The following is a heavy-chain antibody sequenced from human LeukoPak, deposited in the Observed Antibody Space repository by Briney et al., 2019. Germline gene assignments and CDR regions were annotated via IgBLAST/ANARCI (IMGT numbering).Heavy chain of an antibody. CDR1: GGTFSSYA. CDR2: IIPIFGTA. D-gene: IGHD2-2*02. CDR3: ALGYCSSTSCYTWNYYYYMDV. J-gene: IGHJ6*03. V-gene: IGHV1-69*05. Sequence: SSVKVSCKASGGTFSSYAISWVRQAPGQGLEWMGRIIPIFGTANYAQKFQGRVTMTRDTSTSTVYMELSSLRSEDTAVYYCALGYCSSTSCYTWNYYYYMDVWGKGTTVTVSS.